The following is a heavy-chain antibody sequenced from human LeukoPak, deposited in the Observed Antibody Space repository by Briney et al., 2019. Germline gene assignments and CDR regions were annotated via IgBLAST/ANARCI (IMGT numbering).Heavy chain of an antibody. CDR2: TNYDGSKE. V-gene: IGHV3-30*02. Sequence: GGSLSLSCAASGFTFSRFGMHWVRQAPGKGLEWVTFTNYDGSKEYYADSVKGRFTISRDSSKNTLYLQMNSLRAEDTAVYYCAKAAIEWELLRPADYWGQGTLVTVSS. CDR1: GFTFSRFG. CDR3: AKAAIEWELLRPADY. D-gene: IGHD1-26*01. J-gene: IGHJ4*02.